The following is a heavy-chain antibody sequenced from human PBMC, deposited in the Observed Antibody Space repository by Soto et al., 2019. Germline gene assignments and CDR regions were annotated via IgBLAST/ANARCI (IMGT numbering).Heavy chain of an antibody. CDR1: GYSFTGYY. CDR3: ARADSIIAAADY. Sequence: ASVKVSCKASGYSFTGYYMHWVRQAPGQGLEWMGWINPNSGGTNYAQKFQGWVTMTRDTSISTAYMELSRLRSDDTAVYYCARADSIIAAADYWGQGTLVTVSS. J-gene: IGHJ4*02. V-gene: IGHV1-2*04. CDR2: INPNSGGT. D-gene: IGHD6-13*01.